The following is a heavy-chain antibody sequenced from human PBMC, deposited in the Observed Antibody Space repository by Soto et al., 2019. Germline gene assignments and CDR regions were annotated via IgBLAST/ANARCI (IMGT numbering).Heavy chain of an antibody. D-gene: IGHD6-13*01. CDR1: GFTFSSYA. CDR2: ISGSGGST. J-gene: IGHJ4*02. CDR3: AKSLTQQQLVYIDY. Sequence: EVQLLESGGGLVQPGGSLRLSCAASGFTFSSYAMSWVRQAPGKGLEWVSAISGSGGSTYYADSVKGRFTISRDNSKNTLYLKMNSLRAEDTAVYYCAKSLTQQQLVYIDYWGQGTLVTVSS. V-gene: IGHV3-23*01.